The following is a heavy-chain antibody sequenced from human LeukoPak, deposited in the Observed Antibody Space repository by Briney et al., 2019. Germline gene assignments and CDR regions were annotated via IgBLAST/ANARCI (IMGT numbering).Heavy chain of an antibody. D-gene: IGHD1-26*01. Sequence: PGGSLRLSCAASGFTFSSYWMHWVRQAPGKGLEWVAVISYDGSNKYYADSVKGRFTISRDNSKNTLYLQMNSLRAEDTAVYYCAREDSGSYYYYGMDVWGQGTTVTVSS. J-gene: IGHJ6*02. CDR2: ISYDGSNK. CDR3: AREDSGSYYYYGMDV. V-gene: IGHV3-30-3*01. CDR1: GFTFSSYW.